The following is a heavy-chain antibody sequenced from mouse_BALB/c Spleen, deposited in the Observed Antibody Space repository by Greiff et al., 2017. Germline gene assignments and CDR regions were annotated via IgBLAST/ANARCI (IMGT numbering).Heavy chain of an antibody. CDR3: ARRGYGYDGSDAY. Sequence: VQLQQSGAELVRPGTSVKVSCKASGYAFTNYLIKWVKQRPGQGLEWIGVINPGSGGTNYNEKFKGKATLTADKSSSTAYMQLSSLTSDDSAVYFCARRGYGYDGSDAYWGQGTLVTVSA. D-gene: IGHD2-2*01. CDR2: INPGSGGT. CDR1: GYAFTNYL. J-gene: IGHJ3*01. V-gene: IGHV1-54*01.